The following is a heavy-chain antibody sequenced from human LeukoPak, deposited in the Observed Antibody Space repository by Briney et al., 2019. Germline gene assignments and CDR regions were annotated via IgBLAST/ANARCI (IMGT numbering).Heavy chain of an antibody. V-gene: IGHV4-61*02. Sequence: SQTLSLTCTVSGGSISSGSYYWSWIRQPAGKGLEWIGRIYTSGSTNYNPSLKSRVTISVDTSKNQFSLKLSSVTAADTAVYYCARDGTYQLLRLGYYYMDVWGKGTTVTVSS. CDR1: GGSISSGSYY. CDR3: ARDGTYQLLRLGYYYMDV. J-gene: IGHJ6*03. D-gene: IGHD2-2*01. CDR2: IYTSGST.